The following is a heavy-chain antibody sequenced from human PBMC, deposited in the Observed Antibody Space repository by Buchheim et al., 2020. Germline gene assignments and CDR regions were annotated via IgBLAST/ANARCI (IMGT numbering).Heavy chain of an antibody. J-gene: IGHJ5*02. CDR2: ISHSVST. CDR3: ARTHGYDFWSGYYTETNNWFDP. CDR1: GDSFSRTNW. D-gene: IGHD3-3*01. Sequence: QVQLQESGPGLVKPSGTLSLTCAVSGDSFSRTNWWTWVRQPPGKGLEWIGEISHSVSTNYNPSLKSRVTISVDKSKNQFSLKLSSVTAADTAVYYCARTHGYDFWSGYYTETNNWFDPWGQGTL. V-gene: IGHV4-4*02.